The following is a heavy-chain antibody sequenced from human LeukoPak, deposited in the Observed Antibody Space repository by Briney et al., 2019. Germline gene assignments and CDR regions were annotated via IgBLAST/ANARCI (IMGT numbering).Heavy chain of an antibody. D-gene: IGHD2-15*01. CDR3: AKVLLARAYYYGMDV. CDR2: ISGSAGST. J-gene: IGHJ6*02. Sequence: PGGSLRLSCAASGFTFSSSAMSWVRQAPGKGLEWVSAISGSAGSTYYADSVKGRFTISRDNSKNTLYLQMNSLRVEDTAVYYCAKVLLARAYYYGMDVWGQGTTITVSS. V-gene: IGHV3-23*01. CDR1: GFTFSSSA.